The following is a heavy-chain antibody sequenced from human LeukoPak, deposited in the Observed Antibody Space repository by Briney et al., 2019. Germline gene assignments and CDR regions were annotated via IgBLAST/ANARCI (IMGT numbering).Heavy chain of an antibody. CDR3: ARGGYCSSTSCSRFDY. CDR2: INHSGST. V-gene: IGHV4-34*01. Sequence: SETLSLTCAVYGGSFSGYYWSWIRQPPGKGLEWIGEINHSGSTNYNPSLKSRVTISVDTSKNRFSLKLSSVTAADTAVYYCARGGYCSSTSCSRFDYWGQGTLVTVSS. CDR1: GGSFSGYY. D-gene: IGHD2-2*01. J-gene: IGHJ4*02.